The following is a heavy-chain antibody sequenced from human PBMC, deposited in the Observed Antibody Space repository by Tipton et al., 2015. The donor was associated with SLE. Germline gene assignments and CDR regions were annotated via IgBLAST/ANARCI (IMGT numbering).Heavy chain of an antibody. J-gene: IGHJ4*02. V-gene: IGHV4-61*09. Sequence: TLSLTCTVSGGSISSGSYYWSWIRQPAGKGLEWIGHIYTSWSTNYNPSLKSRVTISVDTSKNQFSLKLSSVTAADTAVYYCARDLWLYYYDSTEAFDYWGQGTLVTVSS. CDR2: IYTSWST. CDR1: GGSISSGSYY. CDR3: ARDLWLYYYDSTEAFDY. D-gene: IGHD3-22*01.